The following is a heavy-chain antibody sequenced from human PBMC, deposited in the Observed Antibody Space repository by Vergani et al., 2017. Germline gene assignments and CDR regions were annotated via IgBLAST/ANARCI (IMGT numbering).Heavy chain of an antibody. CDR3: ARETTLVVVAAGAFDI. J-gene: IGHJ3*02. Sequence: EVQLLESGGGLVQPGGSLRLSCAASGFTFSSYAMSWVRQAPGKGLEWVSAISGSGCSTYYADSVKGRFTISRENSKNPLYLQTNSLRAEDTAVYYCARETTLVVVAAGAFDIWGQGTMVTVSS. CDR2: ISGSGCST. D-gene: IGHD2-15*01. V-gene: IGHV3-23*01. CDR1: GFTFSSYA.